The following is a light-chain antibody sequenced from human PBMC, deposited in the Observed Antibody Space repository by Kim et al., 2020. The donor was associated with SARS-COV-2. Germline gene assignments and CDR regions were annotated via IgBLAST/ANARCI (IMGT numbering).Light chain of an antibody. CDR1: QSVSSN. Sequence: EIVMTQSPATLSVSPGERATLSCRASQSVSSNLAWYQQKPGQAPRLLIFGASTRATGIPATFSGSGSGTEFTLTISSLQSEDFAVYYCQQYTDRPLTFGGGTKVDIK. V-gene: IGKV3D-15*01. J-gene: IGKJ4*01. CDR3: QQYTDRPLT. CDR2: GAS.